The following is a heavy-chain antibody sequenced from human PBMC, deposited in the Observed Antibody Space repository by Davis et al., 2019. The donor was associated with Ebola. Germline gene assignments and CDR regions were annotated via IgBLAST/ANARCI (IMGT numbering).Heavy chain of an antibody. CDR3: AKDGYWGYFPFDY. D-gene: IGHD3-16*01. CDR2: ISYDGSNK. J-gene: IGHJ4*02. CDR1: GFTFSSYG. V-gene: IGHV3-30*18. Sequence: GGSLRLSCAASGFTFSSYGMHWVRQAPGKGLEWVAVISYDGSNKYYADSVKGRFTISRDNSKNTLYLQMNSLRAEDTAVYYCAKDGYWGYFPFDYWGQGTLVTVSS.